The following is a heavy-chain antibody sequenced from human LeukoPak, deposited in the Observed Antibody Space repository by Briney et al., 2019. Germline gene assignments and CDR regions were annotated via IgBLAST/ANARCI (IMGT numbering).Heavy chain of an antibody. Sequence: GGSLRLSCTASGFKFDDYGMTWVRQAPGKGLEWVSDINWNGDSRGYAHSVRGRFTIYRDNSKNSLYLQMNSLRAEDTAVYCCAKTANYYDSSGYYYSDYYYYYMDVWGKGTTVTISS. J-gene: IGHJ6*03. D-gene: IGHD3-22*01. CDR2: INWNGDSR. CDR1: GFKFDDYG. V-gene: IGHV3-20*04. CDR3: AKTANYYDSSGYYYSDYYYYYMDV.